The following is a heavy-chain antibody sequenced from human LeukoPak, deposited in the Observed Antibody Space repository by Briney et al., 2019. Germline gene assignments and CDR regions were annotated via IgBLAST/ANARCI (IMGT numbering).Heavy chain of an antibody. Sequence: PGGSLRLSCAASGFTFSSYWMHWVRQAPGKGLVWVSRINSDGSSTSYADSVKGRFTISRDNAKNTLYLQMNSLRAEDTAVYYCAREHYDFWSGYSKPNDYWGQGTLVTVSS. D-gene: IGHD3-3*01. CDR1: GFTFSSYW. CDR3: AREHYDFWSGYSKPNDY. V-gene: IGHV3-74*01. CDR2: INSDGSST. J-gene: IGHJ4*02.